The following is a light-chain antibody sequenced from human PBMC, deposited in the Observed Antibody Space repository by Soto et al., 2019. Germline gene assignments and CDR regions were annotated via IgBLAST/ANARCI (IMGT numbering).Light chain of an antibody. CDR2: AAS. V-gene: IGKV1-8*01. J-gene: IGKJ3*01. Sequence: IRMTQSPSSFSASTGDRVTITCRASQGISSYLAWYQQKPGKAPKLLIYAASTLQSGVPSRFSGSGSGTDFTLTISCLQSEDFATYYCQQYYSYPLTFGPGTKVDIK. CDR1: QGISSY. CDR3: QQYYSYPLT.